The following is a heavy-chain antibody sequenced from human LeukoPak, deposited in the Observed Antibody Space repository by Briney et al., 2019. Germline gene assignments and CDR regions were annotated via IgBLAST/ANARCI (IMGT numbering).Heavy chain of an antibody. CDR1: GFTVSSNY. Sequence: GGSLRLSCAAFGFTVSSNYMSWVRQAPGKGLEWVSAISGSGGSTYYADSVKGRFTISRDNSKNTLYLQMNSLRAEDTAVYYCAAKYYYDSSGYHNWFDPWGQGTLVTVSS. CDR3: AAKYYYDSSGYHNWFDP. D-gene: IGHD3-22*01. CDR2: ISGSGGST. J-gene: IGHJ5*02. V-gene: IGHV3-23*01.